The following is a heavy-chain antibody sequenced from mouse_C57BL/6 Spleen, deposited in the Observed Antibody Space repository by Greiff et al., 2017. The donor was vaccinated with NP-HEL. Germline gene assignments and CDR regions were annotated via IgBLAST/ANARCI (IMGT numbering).Heavy chain of an antibody. V-gene: IGHV1-80*01. Sequence: VQLQQSGAELVKPGASVKISCKASGYAFSSYWMNWVKQRPGKGLERIGQIYPGDGDTNYNGKFKGKATLTADKSSSTAYMQLSSLTSEDSAVYFCARRVTTYYFDYWGQGTTLTVSS. CDR3: ARRVTTYYFDY. CDR2: IYPGDGDT. CDR1: GYAFSSYW. J-gene: IGHJ2*01. D-gene: IGHD2-2*01.